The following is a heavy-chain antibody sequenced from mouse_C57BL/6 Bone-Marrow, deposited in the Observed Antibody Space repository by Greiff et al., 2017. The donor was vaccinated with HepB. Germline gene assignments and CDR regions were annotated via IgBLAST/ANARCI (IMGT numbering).Heavy chain of an antibody. CDR3: ASRFGYYGNSYNGFDY. Sequence: QVQLMQSGAELVRPGASVKLSCKASGYTFTDYYINWVKQRPGQGLEWIAMIYPGSGNTYYNEKFKGKATLTAAKSSSTAYMQLSSLTSDDSAVYFSASRFGYYGNSYNGFDYWGQGTTLTVSS. CDR2: IYPGSGNT. D-gene: IGHD1-1*01. V-gene: IGHV1-76*01. CDR1: GYTFTDYY. J-gene: IGHJ2*01.